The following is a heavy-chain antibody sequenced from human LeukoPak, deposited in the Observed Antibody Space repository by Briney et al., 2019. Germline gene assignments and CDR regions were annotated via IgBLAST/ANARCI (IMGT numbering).Heavy chain of an antibody. CDR2: IYYSGST. Sequence: ASETLSLTCTVSGGSINSYYWSWIRQPPGKGLEWIGYIYYSGSTKYNPSLKSRVTISADTSKNQVSLTLSSVTAADTAVYYCARHPELYFFDYWGQGTLVTVSS. J-gene: IGHJ4*02. D-gene: IGHD3-10*01. CDR3: ARHPELYFFDY. V-gene: IGHV4-59*08. CDR1: GGSINSYY.